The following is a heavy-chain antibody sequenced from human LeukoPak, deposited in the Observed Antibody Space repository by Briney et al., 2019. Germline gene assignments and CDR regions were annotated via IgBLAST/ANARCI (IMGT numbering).Heavy chain of an antibody. CDR2: ISWNSGSI. CDR3: ARSLPYIVVVPPARWSDIWFDP. Sequence: GGSLRLSCAASGFTFDDYAMHWVRQAPGKGLEWVSGISWNSGSIGYADSVKGRFTISRDNAKNSLYLQMNSLRAEDTALYYCARSLPYIVVVPPARWSDIWFDPWGQGTLVTVSS. J-gene: IGHJ5*02. CDR1: GFTFDDYA. V-gene: IGHV3-9*01. D-gene: IGHD2-2*01.